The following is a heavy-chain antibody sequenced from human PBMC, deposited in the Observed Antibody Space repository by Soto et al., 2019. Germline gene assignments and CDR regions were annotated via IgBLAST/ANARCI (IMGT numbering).Heavy chain of an antibody. Sequence: VQLVESGGGVVQPGRSLRLSCAASGFTFSAYAMHWVRQAPGKGLEWVAVVSHDGRNTHYADSVKGRFTISRDSSKNTVSLALTSLRAEDTAVYYCAKGGRQCLVTSDFNYWGQGALVTVSS. CDR1: GFTFSAYA. J-gene: IGHJ4*02. D-gene: IGHD6-19*01. CDR2: VSHDGRNT. V-gene: IGHV3-30*18. CDR3: AKGGRQCLVTSDFNY.